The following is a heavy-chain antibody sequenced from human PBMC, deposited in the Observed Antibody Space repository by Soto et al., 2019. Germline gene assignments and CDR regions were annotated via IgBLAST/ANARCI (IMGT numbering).Heavy chain of an antibody. CDR2: ITASGDYT. D-gene: IGHD3-10*01. J-gene: IGHJ4*02. CDR1: LFTFRSYT. CDR3: AGRGGSGSYY. Sequence: EVQLLESGGGLVQPGGSLRLSCAASLFTFRSYTMSWARQAPGKGPEWVSAITASGDYTVYADSVKGRFTISRDNSKNTLFLEMSSLRAEDTGVYFCAGRGGSGSYYWGQGTLFTVSS. V-gene: IGHV3-23*01.